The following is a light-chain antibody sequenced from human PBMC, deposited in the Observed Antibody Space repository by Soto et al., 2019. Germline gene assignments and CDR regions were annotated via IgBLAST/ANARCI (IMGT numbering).Light chain of an antibody. J-gene: IGLJ1*01. CDR1: SSNIGSNT. V-gene: IGLV1-44*01. Sequence: QSVLTQPPSVSGTPGQRVTISASGSSSNIGSNTVSWYQQLPGTAPKLLIYDNDERPSGVPVRFSGSKSATSASLAISGLQSEDEGIYYSATWDDSRSGYVFGPGTKLTVL. CDR3: ATWDDSRSGYV. CDR2: DND.